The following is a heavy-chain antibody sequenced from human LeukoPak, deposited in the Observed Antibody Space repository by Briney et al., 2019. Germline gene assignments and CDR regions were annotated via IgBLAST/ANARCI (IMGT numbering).Heavy chain of an antibody. CDR1: GYTFTSYG. J-gene: IGHJ4*02. Sequence: GASVKVSWKASGYTFTSYGISWVRQAPGQGLEWMGWISAYNGNTNYAQKLQGRVTMTTDTSTSTAYMELRSLRSDDTAVYYCARDLRSYYYDSSGYYLLYWGQGTLVTVSS. CDR3: ARDLRSYYYDSSGYYLLY. D-gene: IGHD3-22*01. CDR2: ISAYNGNT. V-gene: IGHV1-18*01.